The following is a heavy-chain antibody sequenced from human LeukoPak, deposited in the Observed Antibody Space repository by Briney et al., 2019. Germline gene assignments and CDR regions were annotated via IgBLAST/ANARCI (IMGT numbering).Heavy chain of an antibody. CDR2: IIPIFGTA. V-gene: IGHV1-69*05. J-gene: IGHJ4*02. D-gene: IGHD5-18*01. CDR1: GGTFSSYA. CDR3: ARDVDTAMVPGVFDY. Sequence: ASVKVSCKASGGTFSSYAISWVRQAPGQGLEWMGGIIPIFGTANYAQKFQGRVTTTTDESTSTAYMELSSLRSEDTAVYYCARDVDTAMVPGVFDYWGQGTLVTVSS.